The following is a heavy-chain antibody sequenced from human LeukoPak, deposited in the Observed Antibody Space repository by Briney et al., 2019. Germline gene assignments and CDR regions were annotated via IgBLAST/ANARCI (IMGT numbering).Heavy chain of an antibody. CDR1: GYTFTGYY. J-gene: IGHJ4*02. CDR3: ARGETLLHY. CDR2: INPDSGVT. D-gene: IGHD2/OR15-2a*01. Sequence: ASVKVSCKASGYTFTGYYIHWVRQAPGQGLEWMGWINPDSGVTKYAQRSQGRVTMTRDTSISTVYMELSGLTPDDTAVFYCARGETLLHYWGQGTLVTVSS. V-gene: IGHV1-2*02.